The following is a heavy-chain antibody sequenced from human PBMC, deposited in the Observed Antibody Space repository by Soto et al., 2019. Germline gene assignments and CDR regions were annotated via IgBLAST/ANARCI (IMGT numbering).Heavy chain of an antibody. CDR3: ARDLSVGYYDSSGYSTPPDY. CDR2: ISSSSSYI. V-gene: IGHV3-21*01. CDR1: GFTFSSYS. J-gene: IGHJ4*02. Sequence: GGSLRLSCAASGFTFSSYSMNWVRQAPGKGLEWVSSISSSSSYIYYADSVKGRFTISRDNAKNSLYLQMNSLRAEDTAVYYWARDLSVGYYDSSGYSTPPDYWGQGTLVTVSS. D-gene: IGHD3-22*01.